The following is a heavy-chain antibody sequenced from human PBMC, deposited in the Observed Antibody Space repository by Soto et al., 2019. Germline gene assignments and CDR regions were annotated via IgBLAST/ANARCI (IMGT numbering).Heavy chain of an antibody. Sequence: QLQLQESGPGLVKPSETLSLTCTVSGGSISSSSYYWGWIRQPPGKGLEWIGSIYYSGSTYYNPSLKSRVTISVDTSKNQCSLKRSSVTAADTAVYYCARATMVRGVITPNWFDPWGQGTLVTVSS. CDR2: IYYSGST. CDR1: GGSISSSSYY. CDR3: ARATMVRGVITPNWFDP. V-gene: IGHV4-39*01. J-gene: IGHJ5*02. D-gene: IGHD3-10*01.